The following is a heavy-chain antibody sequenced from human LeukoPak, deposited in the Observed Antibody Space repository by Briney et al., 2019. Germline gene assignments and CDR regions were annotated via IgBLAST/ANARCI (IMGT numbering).Heavy chain of an antibody. CDR1: GYTFTSYD. CDR3: ARERGYCSSTSCYRGYYYYYYMDV. D-gene: IGHD2-2*02. Sequence: ASVKVSCKASGYTFTSYDINWVRQATGQGLEWMGWMNPNSGNTGYAQKFQGRVTMTRNTSISTAYMELSSLRSEDTAVHYCARERGYCSSTSCYRGYYYYYYMDVWGKGTTVTVSS. V-gene: IGHV1-8*01. J-gene: IGHJ6*03. CDR2: MNPNSGNT.